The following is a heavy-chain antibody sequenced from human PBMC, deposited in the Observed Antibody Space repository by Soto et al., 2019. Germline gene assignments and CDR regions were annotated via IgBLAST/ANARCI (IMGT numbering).Heavy chain of an antibody. V-gene: IGHV3-23*01. J-gene: IGHJ4*02. CDR2: ISGSGGST. Sequence: GGSLRLSCAASGFTFSSYAMSWVRQAPGKGLEWVSAISGSGGSTYYADSVKGRFTISRDNSKNTLYLQMNSLRAEDTAVYYCAEAQQPRGLCGDFDYWGQGTLVTVSS. D-gene: IGHD3-10*02. CDR3: AEAQQPRGLCGDFDY. CDR1: GFTFSSYA.